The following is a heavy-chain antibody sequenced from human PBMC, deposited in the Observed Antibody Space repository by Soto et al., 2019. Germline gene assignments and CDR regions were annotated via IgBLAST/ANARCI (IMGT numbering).Heavy chain of an antibody. Sequence: SETLSLTCTVSGGSVSSRSYYWGWIRQPPGKGLEWIGNIYYSGSTDYNPSLKSRVTISVDTSKNQFSLKLSSVTAADTALYYCVSYGSGTYYSGYSFDFWSQGSLVTVSS. V-gene: IGHV4-39*01. CDR1: GGSVSSRSYY. J-gene: IGHJ4*02. CDR3: VSYGSGTYYSGYSFDF. D-gene: IGHD3-10*01. CDR2: IYYSGST.